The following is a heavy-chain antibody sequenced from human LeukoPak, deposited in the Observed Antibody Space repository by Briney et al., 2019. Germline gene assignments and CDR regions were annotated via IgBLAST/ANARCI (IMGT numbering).Heavy chain of an antibody. J-gene: IGHJ4*02. CDR1: GGSFSGYY. CDR2: IYFSGST. D-gene: IGHD1-26*01. Sequence: SETLSLTCAVYGGSFSGYYWSWIRQPPGEGLEWIGYIYFSGSTHYNPSLKSRVTMSVDTSKNQFSLKLSSVTAADTAVYYCARILGSYFDYWGQGTLVTVSS. V-gene: IGHV4-59*01. CDR3: ARILGSYFDY.